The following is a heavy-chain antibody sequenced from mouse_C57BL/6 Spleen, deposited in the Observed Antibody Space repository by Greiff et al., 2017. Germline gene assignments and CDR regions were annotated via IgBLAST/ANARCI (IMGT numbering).Heavy chain of an antibody. CDR1: GYTFTSYW. CDR2: IDPSDSYT. Sequence: QVQLKQPGAELVRPGTSVKLSCKASGYTFTSYWMHWVKQRPGQGLEWIGVIDPSDSYTNYNQKFKGKATLTVDTSSSTAYMQLSSLTSEDSAVYYCARTYYYSGDYWGQGTTLTVSS. D-gene: IGHD1-1*01. CDR3: ARTYYYSGDY. J-gene: IGHJ2*01. V-gene: IGHV1-59*01.